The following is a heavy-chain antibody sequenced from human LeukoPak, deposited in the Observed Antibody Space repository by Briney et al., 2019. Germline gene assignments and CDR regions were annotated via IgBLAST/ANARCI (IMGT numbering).Heavy chain of an antibody. V-gene: IGHV4-39*01. Sequence: PSETLSLTCTVSGGSVSNGSYYWGWIRQPPGKGLEWIGSIYHSGSTYYNPSLKSRVTISVDTSKNQFSLKLRSATAADTAVYYCARHLPGYSNTWPGPWDQGNLVTVSS. J-gene: IGHJ5*02. D-gene: IGHD4-11*01. CDR1: GGSVSNGSYY. CDR3: ARHLPGYSNTWPGP. CDR2: IYHSGST.